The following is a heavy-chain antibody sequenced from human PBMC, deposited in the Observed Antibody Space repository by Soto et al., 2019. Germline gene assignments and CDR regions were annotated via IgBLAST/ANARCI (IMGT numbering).Heavy chain of an antibody. CDR3: ARMDTAMRNWFDP. J-gene: IGHJ5*02. V-gene: IGHV3-21*01. Sequence: GSLRLSCAASGFTFSSYSMNWVRQAPGKGLEWVSSISSSSSYIYYADSVKGRFTISRDNAKNSLYLQMNSLRAEDTAVYYCARMDTAMRNWFDPWGQGTLVTVSS. D-gene: IGHD5-18*01. CDR1: GFTFSSYS. CDR2: ISSSSSYI.